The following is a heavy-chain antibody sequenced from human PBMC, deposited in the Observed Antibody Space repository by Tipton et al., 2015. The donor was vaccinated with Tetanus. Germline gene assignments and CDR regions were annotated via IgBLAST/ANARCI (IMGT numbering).Heavy chain of an antibody. V-gene: IGHV4-31*03. J-gene: IGHJ5*02. CDR3: AILPKHWLAPRGAP. CDR2: IYYSGTS. CDR1: GDSISSGPYS. D-gene: IGHD6-19*01. Sequence: TLSLTCTVSGDSISSGPYSWSWLRQHPGKGLELIGYIYYSGTSYISPSLTRRVSIAVDTSRNQFSLNMTSVTAADTAVYYCAILPKHWLAPRGAPWGQGILATVSS.